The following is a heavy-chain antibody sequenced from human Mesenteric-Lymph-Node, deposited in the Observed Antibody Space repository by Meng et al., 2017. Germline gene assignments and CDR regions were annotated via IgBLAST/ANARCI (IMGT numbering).Heavy chain of an antibody. CDR1: GFTFSSYE. D-gene: IGHD4/OR15-4a*01. CDR2: INGDGSST. CDR3: TRALNDDNGETF. J-gene: IGHJ4*02. V-gene: IGHV3-74*03. Sequence: GGSLRLSCAASGFTFSSYEMNWVRQAPGKGLVWVSRINGDGSSTTYADSVKGRFTISRDNAKNTLYLQMNSLRAEDTAVYYCTRALNDDNGETFWGQGTLVTVSS.